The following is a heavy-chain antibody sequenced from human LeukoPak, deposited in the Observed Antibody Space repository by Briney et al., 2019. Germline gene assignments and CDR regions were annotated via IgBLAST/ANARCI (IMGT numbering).Heavy chain of an antibody. V-gene: IGHV4-31*03. Sequence: SETLSLTCTVSGGSISSGAYYWSWIRQHPGKGLEWIGYISYSGSTYYNSSLKSRVTISVDTSKNQFSLKLSSGTAADTAVYYCARAGGPRAWFDPWGQGTLVTVSS. CDR1: GGSISSGAYY. CDR2: ISYSGST. CDR3: ARAGGPRAWFDP. J-gene: IGHJ5*02. D-gene: IGHD3-10*01.